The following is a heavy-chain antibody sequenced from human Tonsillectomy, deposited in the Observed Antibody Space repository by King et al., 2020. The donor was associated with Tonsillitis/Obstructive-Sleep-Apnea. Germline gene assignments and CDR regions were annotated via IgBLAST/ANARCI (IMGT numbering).Heavy chain of an antibody. CDR3: AKGGAVTATPFDY. CDR1: GFTFSSYA. V-gene: IGHV3-23*04. Sequence: VQLVESGGGLVQPGGSLRLSCAASGFTFSSYAMSWVRQAPGKGLEWASVITGGGRTTYYADSVKGRFTISRDNSKNTLYLQMNSLRAEDTATYYCAKGGAVTATPFDYWGQGTLVTVYS. CDR2: ITGGGRTT. J-gene: IGHJ4*02. D-gene: IGHD2-21*02.